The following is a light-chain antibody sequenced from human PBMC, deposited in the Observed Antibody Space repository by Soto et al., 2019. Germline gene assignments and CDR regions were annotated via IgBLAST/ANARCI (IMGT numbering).Light chain of an antibody. CDR2: GAS. CDR1: QSVSTNY. V-gene: IGKV3-20*01. CDR3: QQYGSSGT. J-gene: IGKJ1*01. Sequence: ENVMTQSPGTLSLSPGERATLSCRASQSVSTNYVAWYQQKPGQAPRLLIYGASSRATGIPDRFSGSGSGTDFTLTIRRLEPEDFAVYYCQQYGSSGTFGQGTKVDIK.